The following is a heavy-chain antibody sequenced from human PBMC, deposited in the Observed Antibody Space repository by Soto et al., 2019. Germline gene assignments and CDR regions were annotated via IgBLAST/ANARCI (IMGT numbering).Heavy chain of an antibody. V-gene: IGHV3-21*01. Sequence: GGSLRLSCAASGFTFSSYSMNWVRQAPGKGLEWVSSITSSSSYIYYADSVKGRFTISRDNAKNSLYLQMNSLRAEDTAVYYCARPEYSSSSYGMDVWGQGTTVTVSS. CDR2: ITSSSSYI. J-gene: IGHJ6*02. CDR3: ARPEYSSSSYGMDV. CDR1: GFTFSSYS. D-gene: IGHD6-6*01.